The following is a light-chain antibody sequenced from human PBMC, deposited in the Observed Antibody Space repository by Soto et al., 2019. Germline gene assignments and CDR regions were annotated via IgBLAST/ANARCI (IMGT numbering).Light chain of an antibody. V-gene: IGLV2-23*01. Sequence: QSALTQPASVSGSPGQSITISCTGTSSDVGSYNLVSWYQQYPGKAPKLMIYEGSRRPSGVSNRFSGSKSGNTASLTISGLQADDEADYYCCSSAGSSPWVFGGGTKVTVL. CDR1: SSDVGSYNL. CDR2: EGS. CDR3: CSSAGSSPWV. J-gene: IGLJ3*02.